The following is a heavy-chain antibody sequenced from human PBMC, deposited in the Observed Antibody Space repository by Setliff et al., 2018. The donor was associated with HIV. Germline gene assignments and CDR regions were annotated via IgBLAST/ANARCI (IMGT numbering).Heavy chain of an antibody. CDR1: GLTFSRYA. Sequence: PGGSLRLSCAASGLTFSRYAVSWVRQAPGKGLEWVSSVSGRGSDKYYADSVKGRFTISRDNSKNTLYLQMNSLRAEDTAVYYCARSVIGYYYYGMDVWGQGTLVTVSS. J-gene: IGHJ6*02. V-gene: IGHV3-23*01. CDR2: VSGRGSDK. D-gene: IGHD3-10*01. CDR3: ARSVIGYYYYGMDV.